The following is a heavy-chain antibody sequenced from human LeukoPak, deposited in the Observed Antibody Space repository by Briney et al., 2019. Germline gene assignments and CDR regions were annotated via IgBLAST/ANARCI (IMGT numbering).Heavy chain of an antibody. CDR2: INHSGST. CDR3: ARGRNLGYCSSTSCRINWFDP. D-gene: IGHD2-2*01. Sequence: SETLSLTCAVYGGSFSGYYWSWIRQPPGKGLEWIGEINHSGSTNYNPSPKSRVTISVDTSKNQFSLKLSSVTAADTAVYYCARGRNLGYCSSTSCRINWFDPWGQGTLVTVSS. V-gene: IGHV4-34*01. CDR1: GGSFSGYY. J-gene: IGHJ5*02.